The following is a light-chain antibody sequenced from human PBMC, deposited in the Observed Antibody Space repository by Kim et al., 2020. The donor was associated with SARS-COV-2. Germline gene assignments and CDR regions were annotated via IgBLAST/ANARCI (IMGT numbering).Light chain of an antibody. CDR1: KLGDKY. Sequence: SYELTQPPSVSVSPGQTASITCSGDKLGDKYACWYQQKPGQSPALVIYQDSKRPSGIPERFSGSNSGNTATLTISGTQAMDEADYYCQAWDSSLVVFGGG. J-gene: IGLJ2*01. CDR3: QAWDSSLVV. V-gene: IGLV3-1*01. CDR2: QDS.